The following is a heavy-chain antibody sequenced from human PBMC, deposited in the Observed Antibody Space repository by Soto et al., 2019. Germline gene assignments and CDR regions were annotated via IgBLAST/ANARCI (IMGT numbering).Heavy chain of an antibody. V-gene: IGHV3-21*04. J-gene: IGHJ4*02. CDR3: AKDIDWNYVDY. Sequence: GGSLRLSCAASGFTFSTYSMNWVRQAPGKGLEWVSSISSSSSYIYYADSVKGRFTISRDNAKNSLYLQMNSLRAEDTAVYYCAKDIDWNYVDYWGQGTLVTVSS. CDR2: ISSSSSYI. CDR1: GFTFSTYS. D-gene: IGHD1-1*01.